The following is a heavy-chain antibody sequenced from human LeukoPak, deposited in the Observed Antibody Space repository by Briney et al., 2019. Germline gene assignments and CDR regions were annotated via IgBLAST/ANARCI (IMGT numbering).Heavy chain of an antibody. Sequence: SETLSLTCAVYGGSFSGYYWSWIRQPPGKGLEWIGEINHNGSTNYNPSLKSRVTISVDTSKNQFSLKLSSVTAADTAVYYCARVTSAGLRYFDYWGQGTLVTVSS. CDR1: GGSFSGYY. CDR3: ARVTSAGLRYFDY. D-gene: IGHD4-17*01. V-gene: IGHV4-34*01. J-gene: IGHJ4*02. CDR2: INHNGST.